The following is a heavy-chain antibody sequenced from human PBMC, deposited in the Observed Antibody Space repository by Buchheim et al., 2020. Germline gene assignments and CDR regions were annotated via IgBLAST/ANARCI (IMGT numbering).Heavy chain of an antibody. Sequence: QVQLVESGGGVVQPGRSLRLSCAASGFTFSSYAMHWVRQAPGKGLEWVAVISYDGSNKYYADSVKGRFTIPRDNSKNTLYLQMNSLRAEDTAVYYCARGYCTGGVCWNDYYYYYGMDVWGQGTT. CDR2: ISYDGSNK. J-gene: IGHJ6*02. CDR3: ARGYCTGGVCWNDYYYYYGMDV. CDR1: GFTFSSYA. V-gene: IGHV3-30*04. D-gene: IGHD2-8*02.